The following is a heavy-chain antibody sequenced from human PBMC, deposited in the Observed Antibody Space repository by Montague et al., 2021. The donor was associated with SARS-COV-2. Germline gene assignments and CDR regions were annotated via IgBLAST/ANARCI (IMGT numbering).Heavy chain of an antibody. CDR1: GGSFSDYK. J-gene: IGHJ4*02. CDR2: ISHSGSA. V-gene: IGHV4-34*01. Sequence: SETLSLTCAVYGGSFSDYKWTWIRQSQGKGLEWLGQISHSGSANYNPSPKSRVSISVDTAKNQFSLTLTSVNVTDTALYYCTRGAPGYWGQGTLVTVSS. CDR3: TRGAPGY.